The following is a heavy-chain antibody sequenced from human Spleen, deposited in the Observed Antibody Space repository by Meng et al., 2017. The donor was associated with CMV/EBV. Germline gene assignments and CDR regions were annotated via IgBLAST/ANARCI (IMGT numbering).Heavy chain of an antibody. D-gene: IGHD2/OR15-2a*01. J-gene: IGHJ4*02. Sequence: GESLKISCAASGFTFDDYAMHWVRQAPGKGLEWVANIKQDGSEKYYVDSVKGRFTISRDNAKNSLYLQMNSLRAEDTAVYYCAREDSSPGAFDYWGQGTLVTVSS. CDR1: GFTFDDYA. V-gene: IGHV3-7*01. CDR2: IKQDGSEK. CDR3: AREDSSPGAFDY.